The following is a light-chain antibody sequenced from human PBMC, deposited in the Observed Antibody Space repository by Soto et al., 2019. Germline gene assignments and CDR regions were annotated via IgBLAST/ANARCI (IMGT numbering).Light chain of an antibody. Sequence: QSVLTQPPSVSGAPGQRVTISCTGRRSNIGTGYDVQWYQQLPGTAPKLLIYGNTKRPLGVPARFSGSNSGTSASLAISGLQAEDEAEYHCQSYDSSLSGYVFGTGTKVTVL. V-gene: IGLV1-40*01. CDR1: RSNIGTGYD. CDR2: GNT. J-gene: IGLJ1*01. CDR3: QSYDSSLSGYV.